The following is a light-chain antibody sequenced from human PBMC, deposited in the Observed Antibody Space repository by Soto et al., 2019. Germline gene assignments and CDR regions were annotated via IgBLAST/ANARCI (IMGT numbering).Light chain of an antibody. CDR2: AAS. J-gene: IGKJ2*01. CDR3: QQYDDWPPMYT. CDR1: QSVSSN. Sequence: EIVMTQSPATLSVSPGERATLSCRASQSVSSNLAWYQQKPGQAPRLLIYAASTRATGVPARFSGSGSGTEFTLTISSLQSEDCAVYYCQQYDDWPPMYTVGQGTKVDIK. V-gene: IGKV3-15*01.